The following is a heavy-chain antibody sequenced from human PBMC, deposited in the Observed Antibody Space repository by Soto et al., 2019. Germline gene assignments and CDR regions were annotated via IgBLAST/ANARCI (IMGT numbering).Heavy chain of an antibody. D-gene: IGHD6-6*01. V-gene: IGHV4-59*01. CDR1: GGSISSYY. Sequence: PSETLSLTCTVSGGSISSYYWSWIRQPPGKGLEWIGYIYYSGSTNYNPSLKSRVTISVDTSKNQFSLKLSSVTAADTAVYYCARIAARPGRYYYYYYMDVWGKGTTVTVSS. J-gene: IGHJ6*03. CDR2: IYYSGST. CDR3: ARIAARPGRYYYYYYMDV.